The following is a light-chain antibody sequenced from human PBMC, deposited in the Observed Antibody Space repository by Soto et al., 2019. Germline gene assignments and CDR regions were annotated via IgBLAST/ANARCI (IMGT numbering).Light chain of an antibody. CDR1: QSVSSSY. J-gene: IGKJ1*01. CDR2: AAS. Sequence: EIVMPQSQATLSVSPGERATLSFGSSQSVSSSYLAWFQQKPGQAPRLLIYAASSRATGIPDRFSGSGSGTDFTLTISRLEPEDFAVYYCQQYGNSLWTFGQGTKVDIK. CDR3: QQYGNSLWT. V-gene: IGKV3-20*01.